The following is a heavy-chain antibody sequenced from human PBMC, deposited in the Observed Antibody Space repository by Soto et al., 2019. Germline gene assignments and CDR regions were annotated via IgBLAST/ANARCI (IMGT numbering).Heavy chain of an antibody. Sequence: VQLVESGGGLVKPGSSLRLSCATSGFTFTNAWMNWVRQSPGKGLEWVGRIKKITEGGTTNYTAPVKGRFTISRDDSRSTVYLEMTSLKIEDTAVYYCATVFFGVVNSVTSDNYWGQGTLVTVSS. V-gene: IGHV3-15*01. J-gene: IGHJ4*02. CDR1: GFTFTNAW. CDR2: IKKITEGGTT. CDR3: ATVFFGVVNSVTSDNY. D-gene: IGHD2-21*01.